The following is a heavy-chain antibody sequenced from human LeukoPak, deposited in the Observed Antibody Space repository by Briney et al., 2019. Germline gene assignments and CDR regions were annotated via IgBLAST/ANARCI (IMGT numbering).Heavy chain of an antibody. V-gene: IGHV4-39*01. Sequence: SQTLSLTCTVSGGSISSSYYYWGWIRRPPGKGLEWIGSIYFSGSTYYNPSLKSRATISVDTAKNQFFLRLSSVTAADTAVYYCARHPITMVRGVVLYYFDFWGQGTLVTVSS. CDR1: GGSISSSYYY. CDR3: ARHPITMVRGVVLYYFDF. J-gene: IGHJ4*02. D-gene: IGHD3-10*01. CDR2: IYFSGST.